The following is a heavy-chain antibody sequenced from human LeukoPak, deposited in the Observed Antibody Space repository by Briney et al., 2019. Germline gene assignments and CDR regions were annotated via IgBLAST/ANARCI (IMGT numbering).Heavy chain of an antibody. CDR3: ASTGPSPGGAFDI. CDR1: GFTFSSYA. CDR2: ISYDGSNK. D-gene: IGHD2-2*01. V-gene: IGHV3-30-3*01. Sequence: PGRSLRLSCAASGFTFSSYAMHWVRQAPGKGLEWVAVISYDGSNKYYADSVKGQFTISRDNSKNTLYLQMNSLRAEDTAVYYCASTGPSPGGAFDIWGQGTMVTVSS. J-gene: IGHJ3*02.